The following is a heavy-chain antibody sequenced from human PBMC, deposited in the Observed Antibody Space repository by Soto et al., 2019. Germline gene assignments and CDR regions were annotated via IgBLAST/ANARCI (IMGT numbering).Heavy chain of an antibody. Sequence: QVQLVQSGAEVKKPGSSVKVSCKASGGTFSSYAISWVRLAPGQGLEWMGGIIPIFGTANYAQKFQGRVTITADKSTSTAYMELSSLRSEDTAVYYCARRSAAGRNPYYYYGMDVWGQGTTVTVSS. CDR1: GGTFSSYA. CDR2: IIPIFGTA. V-gene: IGHV1-69*06. J-gene: IGHJ6*02. CDR3: ARRSAAGRNPYYYYGMDV. D-gene: IGHD6-13*01.